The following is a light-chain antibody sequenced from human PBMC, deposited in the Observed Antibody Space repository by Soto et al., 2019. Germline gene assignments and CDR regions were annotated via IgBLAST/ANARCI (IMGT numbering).Light chain of an antibody. Sequence: DIQMTQSPSTLSAFVGDRVTITCRASQSISNWLAWYQQKPGYAPKLLIYKVSTLNTGVPSRFSGSGSGTGFTLTISILQPDDFATYYCQQYSRDPWTFGQGTKVDI. CDR1: QSISNW. J-gene: IGKJ1*01. CDR3: QQYSRDPWT. CDR2: KVS. V-gene: IGKV1-5*03.